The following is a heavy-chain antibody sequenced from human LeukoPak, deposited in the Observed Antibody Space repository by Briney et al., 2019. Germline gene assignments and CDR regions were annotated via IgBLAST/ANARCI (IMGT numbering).Heavy chain of an antibody. J-gene: IGHJ4*02. CDR3: ARGRNYYDSSGYYYFDY. D-gene: IGHD3-22*01. V-gene: IGHV4-34*01. Sequence: SETLSLTCAVYGGSFSGYYWSRIRQPPGKGLEWIGEINHSGSTNYNPSLKSRVTISVDTSKNQFSLKLSSVTAADTAVYYCARGRNYYDSSGYYYFDYWGQGTLVTVSS. CDR1: GGSFSGYY. CDR2: INHSGST.